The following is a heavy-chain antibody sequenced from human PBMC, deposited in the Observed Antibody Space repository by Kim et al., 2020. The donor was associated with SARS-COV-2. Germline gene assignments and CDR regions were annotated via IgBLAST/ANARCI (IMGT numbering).Heavy chain of an antibody. CDR2: INTNTGNP. Sequence: ASVKVSCKASGYTFTSYAMNWVRQAPGQGLEWMGWINTNTGNPTYAQGFTGRFVFSLDTSVSTAYLQISSLKAEDTAVYYCARGQDIVVVVAATPVDYWGQGTLVTVSS. D-gene: IGHD2-15*01. V-gene: IGHV7-4-1*02. CDR1: GYTFTSYA. J-gene: IGHJ4*02. CDR3: ARGQDIVVVVAATPVDY.